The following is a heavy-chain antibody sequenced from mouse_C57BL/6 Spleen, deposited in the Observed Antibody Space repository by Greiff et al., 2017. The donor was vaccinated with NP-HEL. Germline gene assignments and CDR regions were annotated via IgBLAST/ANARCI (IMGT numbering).Heavy chain of an antibody. V-gene: IGHV1-7*01. D-gene: IGHD2-5*01. CDR3: ARDSNSAYFDY. J-gene: IGHJ2*01. Sequence: VQRVESGAELAKPGASVKLSCKASGYTFTSYWMHWVKQRPGQGLEWIGYINPSSGYTKYNQKFKDKATLTADKSSSTAYMQLSSLTYEDSAVYYCARDSNSAYFDYWGQGTTLTVSS. CDR1: GYTFTSYW. CDR2: INPSSGYT.